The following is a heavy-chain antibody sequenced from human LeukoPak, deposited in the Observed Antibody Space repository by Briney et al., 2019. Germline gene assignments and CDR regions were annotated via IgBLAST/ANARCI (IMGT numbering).Heavy chain of an antibody. Sequence: GESLKISCKGSGYSFTSYWIGWVRQMPGKGLEWMGIIYPGDSDTRYSPSFQGRVTISADKSISTAYLQWSSLKASDTAMYYCCLDTAMVSFDYWGQGTLVTVSS. D-gene: IGHD5-18*01. CDR3: CLDTAMVSFDY. CDR2: IYPGDSDT. J-gene: IGHJ4*02. V-gene: IGHV5-51*01. CDR1: GYSFTSYW.